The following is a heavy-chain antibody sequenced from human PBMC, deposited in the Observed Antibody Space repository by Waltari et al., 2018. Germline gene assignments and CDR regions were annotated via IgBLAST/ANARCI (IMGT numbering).Heavy chain of an antibody. CDR1: GGSISSSSYY. D-gene: IGHD1-26*01. CDR2: IYYSGST. CDR3: ARRAMGATVAYFQH. V-gene: IGHV4-39*07. J-gene: IGHJ1*01. Sequence: QLQLQESGPGLVKPSETLSLTCTVSGGSISSSSYYWGWIRQPPGKGLEWIGIIYYSGSTYYNPSLKSRVTISVDTSKNQFSLKLSSVTAADTAVYYCARRAMGATVAYFQHWGQGTLVTVSS.